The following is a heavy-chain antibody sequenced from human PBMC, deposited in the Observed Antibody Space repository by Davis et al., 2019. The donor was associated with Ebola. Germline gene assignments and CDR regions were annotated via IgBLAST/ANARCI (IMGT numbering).Heavy chain of an antibody. CDR2: INQSGKT. CDR3: ASPHQIRGRDYFDL. J-gene: IGHJ4*02. Sequence: PSETLSLTCGVHGGSFSDYFWSWIRQAPGKGLEWIGEINQSGKTYYNASLKSRVTISIDTSKMQFSLKMTSVTAADTAIYYCASPHQIRGRDYFDLWGQGTLVTVSS. D-gene: IGHD2-2*01. CDR1: GGSFSDYF. V-gene: IGHV4-34*01.